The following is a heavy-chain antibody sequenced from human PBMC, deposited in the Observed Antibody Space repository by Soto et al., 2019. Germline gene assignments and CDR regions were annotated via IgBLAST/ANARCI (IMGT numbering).Heavy chain of an antibody. V-gene: IGHV1-69*02. CDR1: GGTFNSYT. D-gene: IGHD3-10*01. CDR2: IIPMLSMS. Sequence: QVQLVQSGAEVKKSGSSVRVSCKASGGTFNSYTLSWVRQAPGQRLEWMGRIIPMLSMSTYAQKFQGRVSIIADKSTNTVYLDLSSLRSDDTASYYCATSYGSGSRPFDYWGQGTLVTVSS. CDR3: ATSYGSGSRPFDY. J-gene: IGHJ4*02.